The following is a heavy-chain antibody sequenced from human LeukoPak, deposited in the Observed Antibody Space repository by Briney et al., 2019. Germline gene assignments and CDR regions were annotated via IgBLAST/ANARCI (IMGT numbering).Heavy chain of an antibody. CDR1: GDSVSINSAA. CDR3: ARSIVVVPAAITGWFDP. CDR2: TYYRSKWYN. Sequence: SQTLSLTCAISGDSVSINSAAWNWIRQSPSRGLEWLGRTYYRSKWYNDYAVSVKSRITINPDTSKNQFSLKLSSVTAADTAVYYCARSIVVVPAAITGWFDPWGQGTLVTVSS. D-gene: IGHD2-2*02. J-gene: IGHJ5*02. V-gene: IGHV6-1*01.